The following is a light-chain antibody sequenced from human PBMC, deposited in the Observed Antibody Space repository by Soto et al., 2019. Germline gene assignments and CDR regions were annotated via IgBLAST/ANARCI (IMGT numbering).Light chain of an antibody. CDR1: SSDVRTYNY. CDR2: EVS. Sequence: QSALTQPASVSGSPGQSITISCTGTSSDVRTYNYVSWYQHHPAKAPKLIIYEVSNRPSGVSNRFSGSKSGSTASLTISGLQAEDEADYHCTSYTRDTALVFGTGTKVTVL. CDR3: TSYTRDTALV. J-gene: IGLJ1*01. V-gene: IGLV2-14*01.